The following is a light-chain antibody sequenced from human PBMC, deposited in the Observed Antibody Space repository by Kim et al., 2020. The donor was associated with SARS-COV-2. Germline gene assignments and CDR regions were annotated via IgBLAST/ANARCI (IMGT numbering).Light chain of an antibody. CDR1: SLRSYY. Sequence: SSELTQDPAVSVALGQTVRITCQGDSLRSYYASWYQQKPGQAPVLVIYGKNNRPSGIPDRFSGSSSGNTAYLTITGAQAEDEADYYCNSRDSSGNHLAVFGGGTQLTVL. V-gene: IGLV3-19*01. CDR2: GKN. CDR3: NSRDSSGNHLAV. J-gene: IGLJ3*02.